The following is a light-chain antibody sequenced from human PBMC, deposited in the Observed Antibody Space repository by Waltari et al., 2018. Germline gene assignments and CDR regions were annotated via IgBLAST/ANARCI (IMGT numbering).Light chain of an antibody. Sequence: EIVMTQFPRTLSVSPGERVTLSCRASQRIGGNLAWYQQKPGQPPRPLLYHASTRATAVPARVGGRASRSDFYLTLSSMKSEDYAVYYCHQYNNWPLYTFGQGTKLEIK. V-gene: IGKV3-15*01. J-gene: IGKJ2*01. CDR3: HQYNNWPLYT. CDR2: HAS. CDR1: QRIGGN.